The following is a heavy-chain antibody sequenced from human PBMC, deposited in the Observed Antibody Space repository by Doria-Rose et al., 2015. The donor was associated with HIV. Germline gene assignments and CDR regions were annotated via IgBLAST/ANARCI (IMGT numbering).Heavy chain of an antibody. J-gene: IGHJ4*02. CDR2: IFSYDER. CDR3: ARIKSSRWYHKYYFDF. D-gene: IGHD6-13*01. CDR1: GVSLSSPGMG. V-gene: IGHV2-26*01. Sequence: QVTLKESGPVLVKPTETLTLTCTVSGVSLSSPGMGVSWIRQPPGKALEWLANIFSYDERSYKTSLKSRLTISRGTSKSQLILTMTDMDPVDTPTYYCARIKSSRWYHKYYFDFWGQGTLVIVS.